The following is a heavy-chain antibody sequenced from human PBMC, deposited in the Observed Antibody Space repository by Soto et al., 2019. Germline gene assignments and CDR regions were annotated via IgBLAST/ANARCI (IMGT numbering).Heavy chain of an antibody. CDR1: SLSVPNSR. Sequence: PGGTLRSSSPPPSLSVPNSRGSCFRQTPGKGLGWVGRSKSKTGRVESIQCDASVKGRFIISRDDSKDILYLEMNSLKTDDTGGYYCATAGQWSFWTACYCEHWGQGT. CDR3: ATAGQWSFWTACYCEH. J-gene: IGHJ4*02. V-gene: IGHV3-15*01. D-gene: IGHD3-3*01. CDR2: SKSKTGRVESI.